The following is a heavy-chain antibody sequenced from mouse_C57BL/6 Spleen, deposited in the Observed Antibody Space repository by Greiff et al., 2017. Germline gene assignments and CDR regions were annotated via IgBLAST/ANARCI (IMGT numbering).Heavy chain of an antibody. CDR1: GYAFTNYL. CDR3: ANLYGSGRMDY. V-gene: IGHV1-54*01. CDR2: INPGSGGT. J-gene: IGHJ4*01. D-gene: IGHD1-1*01. Sequence: VQLQQSGAELVRPGTSVKVSCKASGYAFTNYLIEWVKQRPGQGLEWIGVINPGSGGTNYNEKFKGKATLTADKSSSTAYMQLSSLTSEDSAVYCCANLYGSGRMDYWGQGTSVTVSS.